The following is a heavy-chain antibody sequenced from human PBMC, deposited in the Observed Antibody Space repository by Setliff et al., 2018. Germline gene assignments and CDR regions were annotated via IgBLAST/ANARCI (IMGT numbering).Heavy chain of an antibody. D-gene: IGHD3-9*01. CDR3: AKDTHYYSNTGYYCFDY. CDR1: GFTFSSYA. J-gene: IGHJ4*02. CDR2: INAGGYNT. Sequence: GGSLRLSCAASGFTFSSYAMNWVRQAPGKGLQWVSNINAGGYNTYYADSVKGRFTISRDHSKNTVYLQMNSLTAEDTAVYYCAKDTHYYSNTGYYCFDYWGQGALVTVSS. V-gene: IGHV3-23*01.